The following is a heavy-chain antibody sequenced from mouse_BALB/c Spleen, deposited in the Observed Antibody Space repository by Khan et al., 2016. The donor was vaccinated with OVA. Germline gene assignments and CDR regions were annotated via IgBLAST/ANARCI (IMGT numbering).Heavy chain of an antibody. CDR2: IWAGGST. V-gene: IGHV2-9*02. CDR3: ACLEDK. J-gene: IGHJ2*01. CDR1: GFSLTSYG. Sequence: VQLQESGPGLVAPSQSLSLTCTVSGFSLTSYGVHWVRQPLGKGMVWLGVIWAGGSTNYNSAPMYRLSISNGNSTSQVFLKMNSLYTDDTARYCYACLEDKWGQGTTLTVSS.